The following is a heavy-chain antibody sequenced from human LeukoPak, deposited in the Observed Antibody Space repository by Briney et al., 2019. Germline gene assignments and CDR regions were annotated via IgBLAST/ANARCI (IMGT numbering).Heavy chain of an antibody. CDR1: GGSISSYY. Sequence: SETLSLTCTVSGGSISSYYWSWIRQPPGKGLEWIGSIYYSGSTYYNPSLKSRVTISVDTSKNQFSLKLSSVTAADTAVYYCARGRRIVGARLDYWGQGTLVTVSS. V-gene: IGHV4-39*07. CDR3: ARGRRIVGARLDY. CDR2: IYYSGST. J-gene: IGHJ4*02. D-gene: IGHD1-26*01.